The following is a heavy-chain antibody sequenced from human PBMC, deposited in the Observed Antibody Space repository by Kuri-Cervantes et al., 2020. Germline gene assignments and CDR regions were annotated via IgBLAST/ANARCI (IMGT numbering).Heavy chain of an antibody. J-gene: IGHJ3*01. Sequence: ASVKVSCKASGYAFINYGISWVRQAPGQGLEWMGWISMYSDNTYYAQKFQGRVTMTTDRSTGTFYLELRSLTSDDTATFYCARDLGRRPDTFDLWGRGTMVTVSS. CDR3: ARDLGRRPDTFDL. V-gene: IGHV1-18*01. CDR1: GYAFINYG. CDR2: ISMYSDNT.